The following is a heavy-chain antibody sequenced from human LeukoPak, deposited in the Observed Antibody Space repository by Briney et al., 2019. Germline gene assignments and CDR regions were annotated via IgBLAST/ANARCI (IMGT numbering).Heavy chain of an antibody. CDR1: GFTFDDYA. CDR2: ISWDSGSI. D-gene: IGHD5-18*01. CDR3: AKGRGYSYGYGYFDY. Sequence: PPGRSLRLSCAASGFTFDDYAMHWVRQAPGKGLEWVSGISWDSGSIGYADSVKGRFTISRDNAKNSLYLQMNSLRAEDTALYYCAKGRGYSYGYGYFDYWGQGTLVTVSS. V-gene: IGHV3-9*01. J-gene: IGHJ4*02.